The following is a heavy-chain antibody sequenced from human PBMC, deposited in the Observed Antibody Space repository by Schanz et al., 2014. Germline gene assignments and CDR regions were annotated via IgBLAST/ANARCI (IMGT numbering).Heavy chain of an antibody. CDR3: ASSGAGYSSSWDFDY. J-gene: IGHJ4*02. CDR2: IIPILGIA. Sequence: QVQLVQSEAEVKKPGSSVKVSCKASGGTFSSYTISWVRQAPGQGLEWMGRIIPILGIANYAQNFQGRVTITADKSTSTAYMELNSLRSEDTAVYYCASSGAGYSSSWDFDYWGQGTLVTVSS. V-gene: IGHV1-69*02. CDR1: GGTFSSYT. D-gene: IGHD6-13*01.